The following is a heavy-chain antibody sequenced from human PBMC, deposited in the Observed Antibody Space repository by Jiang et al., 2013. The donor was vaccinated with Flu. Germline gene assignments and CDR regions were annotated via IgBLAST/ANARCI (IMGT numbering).Heavy chain of an antibody. J-gene: IGHJ6*04. CDR2: ISSSGSTI. V-gene: IGHV3-48*03. CDR1: GFTFSSYD. Sequence: VQLLESGGALVQPGGSLRLSCTASGFTFSSYDMNWVRQAPGRGLEWVSYISSSGSTIYYADSVKGRFTISRDDAKNSLYLQMNSLRAADTAVYYCARPRGRYYGMDVWGKGTTVTVSS. D-gene: IGHD7-27*01. CDR3: ARPRGRYYGMDV.